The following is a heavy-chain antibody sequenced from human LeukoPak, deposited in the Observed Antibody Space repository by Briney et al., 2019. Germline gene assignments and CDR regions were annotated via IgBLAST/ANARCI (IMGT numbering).Heavy chain of an antibody. V-gene: IGHV3-43*02. CDR2: IYGDGGTT. CDR3: AQDWWGSYLS. J-gene: IGHJ4*02. CDR1: GFTFASYA. Sequence: GGSLRLSCAASGFTFASYAMHWVRQAPGKGLEYVSLIYGDGGTTHYADSVKGRFSISRDNSKNSLYQQMNSLRTEDTAFYYCAQDWWGSYLSWGRGTLVTVSS. D-gene: IGHD1-26*01.